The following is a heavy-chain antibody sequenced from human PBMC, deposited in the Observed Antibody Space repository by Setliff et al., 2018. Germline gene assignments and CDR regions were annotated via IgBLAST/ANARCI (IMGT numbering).Heavy chain of an antibody. CDR1: GYTFTTYA. D-gene: IGHD1-26*01. Sequence: ASVKVSCKASGYTFTTYAMNWVRQAPGQGLKWMGWINTNTGNPTYAQGFTGRFVFSLDTSLRTSYLQISGLRTDDTAMYYCAKDTSDDAFDIWGQGTMVTVS. CDR3: AKDTSDDAFDI. V-gene: IGHV7-4-1*02. J-gene: IGHJ3*02. CDR2: INTNTGNP.